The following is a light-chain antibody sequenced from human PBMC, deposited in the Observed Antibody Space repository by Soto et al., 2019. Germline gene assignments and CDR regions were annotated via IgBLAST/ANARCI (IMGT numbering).Light chain of an antibody. CDR3: SSYTSSSTYV. V-gene: IGLV2-14*03. CDR2: DVS. CDR1: NNYFGGYNF. Sequence: SLLAQPASVSGSPGQSIAISCTGSNNYFGGYNFVPWYQQHSGKAPKLMFSDVSNRPSGVSDRFSGSKSGNTASLTISGLQAEDEADYFCSSYTSSSTYVFGTGTKVTVL. J-gene: IGLJ1*01.